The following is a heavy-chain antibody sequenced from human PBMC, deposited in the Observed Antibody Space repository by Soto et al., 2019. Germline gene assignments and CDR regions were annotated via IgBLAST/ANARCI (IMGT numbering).Heavy chain of an antibody. D-gene: IGHD1-26*01. CDR2: INHSGST. J-gene: IGHJ5*02. Sequence: QVQLQQWGAGLLKPSETLSLTCAVYGGSFSGYYWSWIRQPPGKGLEWIGEINHSGSTNYNPSLKSRVTISVDTAKNQFSLKLSSVTAADTAVYYCARGGVGANTRNWFDPWGQGTLVTVSS. CDR3: ARGGVGANTRNWFDP. CDR1: GGSFSGYY. V-gene: IGHV4-34*01.